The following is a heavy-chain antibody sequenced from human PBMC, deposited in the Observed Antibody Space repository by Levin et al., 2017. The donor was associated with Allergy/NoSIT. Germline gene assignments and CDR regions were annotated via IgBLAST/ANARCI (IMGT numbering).Heavy chain of an antibody. Sequence: GESLKISCAASGFTFSSYSMNWVRQAPGKGLEWVSSISSSSSYIYYADSVKGRFTISRDNAKNSLYLQMNSLRAEDTAVYYCARDPPEYSGYDYEDYWGQGTLVTVSS. CDR3: ARDPPEYSGYDYEDY. CDR2: ISSSSSYI. J-gene: IGHJ4*02. CDR1: GFTFSSYS. V-gene: IGHV3-21*01. D-gene: IGHD5-12*01.